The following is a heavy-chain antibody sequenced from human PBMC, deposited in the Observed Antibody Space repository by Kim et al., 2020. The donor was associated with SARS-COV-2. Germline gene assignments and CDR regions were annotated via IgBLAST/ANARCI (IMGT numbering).Heavy chain of an antibody. D-gene: IGHD6-6*01. CDR2: IYYSGST. J-gene: IGHJ5*02. CDR3: AEYSSSSRWFDP. Sequence: SETLSLTCTVSGGSISSYYWSWIRQPPGKGLEWIGYIYYSGSTYYNPSLKSRVTRSVDTSKNQFSLKLSSVTAADTAVYYCAEYSSSSRWFDPWGQGTLVTVSS. CDR1: GGSISSYY. V-gene: IGHV4-59*13.